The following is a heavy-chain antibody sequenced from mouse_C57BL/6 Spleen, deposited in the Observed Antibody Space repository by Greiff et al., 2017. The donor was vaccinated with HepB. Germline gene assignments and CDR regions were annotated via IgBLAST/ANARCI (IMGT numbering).Heavy chain of an antibody. V-gene: IGHV3-6*01. Sequence: EVKLEESGPGLVKPSQSLSLTCSVTGYSITSGYYWNWIRQFPGNKLEWMGYISYDGSNNYNPSLKNRISITRDTSKNQFFLKLNSVTTEDTATYYCARFSYYYGCFDYWGQGTTLTVSS. J-gene: IGHJ2*01. CDR1: GYSITSGYY. CDR3: ARFSYYYGCFDY. D-gene: IGHD1-1*01. CDR2: ISYDGSN.